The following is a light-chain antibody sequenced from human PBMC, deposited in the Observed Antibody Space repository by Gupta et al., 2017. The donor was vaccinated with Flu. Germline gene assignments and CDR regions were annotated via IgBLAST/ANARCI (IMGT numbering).Light chain of an antibody. CDR2: DVS. CDR3: CSYASSYSFYV. J-gene: IGLJ1*01. Sequence: QSALIQPRSVSGSSGQSVTIPCTGTSSDVGAYNYVSWYQQHPGKGPKLIIYDVSKWPSGVPDRFSGSKSGNTASLTISGLHADDEADYYCCSYASSYSFYVFGTGTTVTVL. CDR1: SSDVGAYNY. V-gene: IGLV2-11*01.